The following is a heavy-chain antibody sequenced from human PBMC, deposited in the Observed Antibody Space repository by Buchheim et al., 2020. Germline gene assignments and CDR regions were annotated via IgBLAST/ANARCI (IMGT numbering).Heavy chain of an antibody. J-gene: IGHJ6*02. V-gene: IGHV3-30*03. CDR1: GFTFSSYG. CDR2: ISYDGSNK. Sequence: QVQLVESGGGVVQPGRSLRLSCAASGFTFSSYGMHWVRQAPGKGLEWVAVISYDGSNKYYADSVKGRFTISRDNSKNTLYLQMNSLRAEDTAVYYCASLYSSSSSYYYYYGMDVWGQGTT. CDR3: ASLYSSSSSYYYYYGMDV. D-gene: IGHD6-6*01.